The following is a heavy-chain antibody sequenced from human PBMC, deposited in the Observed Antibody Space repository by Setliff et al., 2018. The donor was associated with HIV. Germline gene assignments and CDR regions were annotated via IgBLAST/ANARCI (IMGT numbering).Heavy chain of an antibody. D-gene: IGHD3-10*01. CDR2: TYYSGAT. J-gene: IGHJ5*01. V-gene: IGHV4-39*01. CDR1: GGSISDRNYY. CDR3: ARQGKTRAIRGGPEDWFDS. Sequence: LSLTCTVSGGSISDRNYYWGWIRQTPGKGLEWLGSTYYSGATYRNPSLMSRLTISVDTFKKQFSLQLTSVTATDMAVYFCARQGKTRAIRGGPEDWFDSWGQGSLVTVSS.